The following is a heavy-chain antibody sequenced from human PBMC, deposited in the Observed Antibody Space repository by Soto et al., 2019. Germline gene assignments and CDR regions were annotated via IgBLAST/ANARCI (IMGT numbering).Heavy chain of an antibody. CDR3: ARGYHSSCFDY. V-gene: IGHV3-21*01. J-gene: IGHJ4*02. D-gene: IGHD6-19*01. Sequence: EVQLVESGGGLVKPGGSLRLSCAASGFTFSSYTMNWVRQTPGKGLEWVSSISSGSNYIYYADSVKGRFTISRDNAKNSLYLQMNSLRAEDTAVYYCARGYHSSCFDYWGQGTLVTVSS. CDR1: GFTFSSYT. CDR2: ISSGSNYI.